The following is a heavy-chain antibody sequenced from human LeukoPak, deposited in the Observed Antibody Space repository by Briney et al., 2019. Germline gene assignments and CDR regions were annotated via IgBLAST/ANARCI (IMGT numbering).Heavy chain of an antibody. V-gene: IGHV3-9*01. Sequence: GGSLRLSCAASGFTFDDYAMHWVRQAPGKGLEWVSGISWNSGSIGYADSVKGRFTISRDNAKNSLYLQMNSLRAEDTALYYWAKEESSGYYLDYSCQGNLVTVNS. CDR1: GFTFDDYA. CDR3: AKEESSGYYLDY. CDR2: ISWNSGSI. D-gene: IGHD3-22*01. J-gene: IGHJ4*02.